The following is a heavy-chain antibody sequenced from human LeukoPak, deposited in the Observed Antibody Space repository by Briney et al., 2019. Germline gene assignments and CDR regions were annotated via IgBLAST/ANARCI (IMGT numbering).Heavy chain of an antibody. CDR3: AHRSQVLVGATALYLFDY. D-gene: IGHD1-26*01. V-gene: IGHV2-5*01. CDR2: IYWNDDK. Sequence: SGPTLVNPTQTLTLTCTFSGFSLSTSGVGVGWIRQPPGKALEWLALIYWNDDKRYSPSLKSRLTITKDTSKNQVVLTMTNMDPVDTATYYCAHRSQVLVGATALYLFDYWGQGALVTVSS. CDR1: GFSLSTSGVG. J-gene: IGHJ4*02.